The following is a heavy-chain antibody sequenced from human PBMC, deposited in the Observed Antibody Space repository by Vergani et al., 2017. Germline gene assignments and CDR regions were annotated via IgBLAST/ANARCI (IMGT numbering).Heavy chain of an antibody. Sequence: QVQLQESGPGLVKPSQTLSLTCTVSGASISRGSYYWSWIRQPAGKGLEWIGRIYTSGSTNYNPSLKSRVTMSVDTSKNQFSLKLSSVTAADTAVYYCARDRWGSHPFDYWGQGTLVTVSS. CDR2: IYTSGST. CDR3: ARDRWGSHPFDY. J-gene: IGHJ4*02. CDR1: GASISRGSYY. V-gene: IGHV4-61*02. D-gene: IGHD3-16*01.